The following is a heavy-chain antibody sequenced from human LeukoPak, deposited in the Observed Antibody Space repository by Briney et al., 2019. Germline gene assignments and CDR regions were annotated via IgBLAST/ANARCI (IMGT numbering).Heavy chain of an antibody. J-gene: IGHJ4*02. CDR2: IYYSGTT. D-gene: IGHD6-13*01. Sequence: PSETLSLTCTVSGGSISGHYCSWIRQPPGKGLEWIGYIYYSGTTNYNPSLKSRVTISVDTSKNQFSLKLSSVTAADTAVYYCARGVYIAAAQYGYWGQGTLVTVSS. CDR3: ARGVYIAAAQYGY. V-gene: IGHV4-59*11. CDR1: GGSISGHY.